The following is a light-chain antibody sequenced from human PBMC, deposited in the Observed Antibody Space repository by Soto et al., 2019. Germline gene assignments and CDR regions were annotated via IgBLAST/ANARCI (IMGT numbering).Light chain of an antibody. CDR3: QQSSNWPRGT. CDR2: DES. V-gene: IGKV3-11*01. J-gene: IGKJ3*01. CDR1: QSVSSY. Sequence: EIVLTQSPATLSLSPGERATLSCSASQSVSSYLAWYQQKPGQAPRLLIYDESNRAPGIPATFSGSGSGTDFTLTISSLEPEDFAVYYGQQSSNWPRGTFGPGTKVDIK.